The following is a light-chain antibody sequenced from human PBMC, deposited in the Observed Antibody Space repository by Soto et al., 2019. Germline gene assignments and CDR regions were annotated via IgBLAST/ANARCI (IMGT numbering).Light chain of an antibody. CDR1: HSIRSEH. CDR2: DAS. CDR3: QQFDDSVT. Sequence: EIVFTQSPDTLSLSPGERATLSCRASHSIRSEHLAWYQHKPGQAPRLVIFDASNRASGTPERFSGSGSGTDFTLTISSLEPEDFAVYYCQQFDDSVTFGQGTRLEIK. V-gene: IGKV3-11*01. J-gene: IGKJ5*01.